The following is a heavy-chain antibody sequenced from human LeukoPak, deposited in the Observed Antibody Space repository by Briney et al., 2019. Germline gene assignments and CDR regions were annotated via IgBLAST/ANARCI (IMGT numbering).Heavy chain of an antibody. CDR3: ARVPYCSSISCYFFDY. Sequence: SETLSLTCTVSGGSISSGDYYWSWIRQPPRKGLEWLGYIYHSGSTYYNLSLKSRVTISVDTSKNQFSLKLSSVTAADTAVYYCARVPYCSSISCYFFDYWGQGTLVTVSS. CDR2: IYHSGST. J-gene: IGHJ4*02. CDR1: GGSISSGDYY. D-gene: IGHD2-2*01. V-gene: IGHV4-30-4*08.